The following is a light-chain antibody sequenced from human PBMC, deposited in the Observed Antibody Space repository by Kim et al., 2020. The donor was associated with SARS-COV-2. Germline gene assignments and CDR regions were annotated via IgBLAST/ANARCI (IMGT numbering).Light chain of an antibody. CDR1: SSDVGGYNY. CDR2: EVN. Sequence: QSALTQPASVSGSPGQSITISCTGTSSDVGGYNYVSWYQQLPGKAPKLIIYEVNKGPSGVSNRFSGSKSGDTAFLTISGLQAEDEADYYCSSYTSRYTWVFGVGTQLTVL. V-gene: IGLV2-14*01. J-gene: IGLJ3*02. CDR3: SSYTSRYTWV.